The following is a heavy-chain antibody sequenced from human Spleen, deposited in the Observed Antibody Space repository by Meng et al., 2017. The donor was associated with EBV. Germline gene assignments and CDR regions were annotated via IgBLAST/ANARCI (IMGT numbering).Heavy chain of an antibody. CDR3: ARGDNGDSYFDY. CDR2: IYYSGST. V-gene: IGHV4-4*02. Sequence: QVQLQESGPGLVKPSGTLSLTCAVSGGSIRGSNWWSWVCQPPGKGLEWIGEIYYSGSTNYSPSLKSRVTISVDKSKNQFSLELTSVTAADTAVYYCARGDNGDSYFDYWGQGTLVTVSS. CDR1: GGSIRGSNW. D-gene: IGHD4-17*01. J-gene: IGHJ4*02.